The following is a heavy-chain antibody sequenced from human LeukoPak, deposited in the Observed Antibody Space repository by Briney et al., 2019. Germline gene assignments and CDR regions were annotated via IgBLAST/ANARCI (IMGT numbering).Heavy chain of an antibody. D-gene: IGHD3-22*01. J-gene: IGHJ4*02. CDR2: IIPNLGTT. Sequence: SVKVSCKASGGTSNSHAISWVRQAPGQGLEWMGRIIPNLGTTNRAQNFQDRVTLTADKSTNTAYMELTSLTSGDTAVYYCATTNDGGGYQWGDFFDFWGQGTLVTVSS. CDR3: ATTNDGGGYQWGDFFDF. CDR1: GGTSNSHA. V-gene: IGHV1-69*04.